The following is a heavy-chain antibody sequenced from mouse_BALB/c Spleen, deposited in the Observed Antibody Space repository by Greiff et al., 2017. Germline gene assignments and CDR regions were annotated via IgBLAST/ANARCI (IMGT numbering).Heavy chain of an antibody. J-gene: IGHJ2*01. Sequence: DVKLVESGGGLVKPGGSLKLSCAASGFTFSSYAMSWVRQTPEKRLEWVASISSGGSTYYPDSVKGRFTISRDNARNILYLQMSSLRSEDTAMYYCARDGYDVTWYFDYWGQGTTLTVSS. D-gene: IGHD2-2*01. CDR3: ARDGYDVTWYFDY. CDR1: GFTFSSYA. CDR2: ISSGGST. V-gene: IGHV5-6-5*01.